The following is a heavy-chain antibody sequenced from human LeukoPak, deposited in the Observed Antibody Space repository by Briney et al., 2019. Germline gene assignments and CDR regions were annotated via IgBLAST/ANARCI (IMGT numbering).Heavy chain of an antibody. Sequence: SETLSLTCAVYGGSFSGYYWSWIRQPPGKGLEWIGEINHSGSTNYNPSLKSRVTISVDTSKNQFSLKLSSVTAADTAVYYCARRAAAGPEFDYWGQGTLVTVSS. D-gene: IGHD6-13*01. CDR3: ARRAAAGPEFDY. J-gene: IGHJ4*02. V-gene: IGHV4-34*01. CDR2: INHSGST. CDR1: GGSFSGYY.